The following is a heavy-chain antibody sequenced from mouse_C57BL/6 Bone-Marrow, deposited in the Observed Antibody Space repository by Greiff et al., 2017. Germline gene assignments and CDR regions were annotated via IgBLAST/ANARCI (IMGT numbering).Heavy chain of an antibody. D-gene: IGHD2-5*01. CDR2: INPNYGTT. CDR1: GYSFTDYN. Sequence: VQLQQSGPELVKPGASVKISCKASGYSFTDYNMNWVKQSNGKSLEWIGVINPNYGTTSYNQKFKGKATLTVDKFSSTAYMQLNSLTSEDSAVYYCARRDSNYPYYYAMDYWGQGTSVTVSS. J-gene: IGHJ4*01. CDR3: ARRDSNYPYYYAMDY. V-gene: IGHV1-39*01.